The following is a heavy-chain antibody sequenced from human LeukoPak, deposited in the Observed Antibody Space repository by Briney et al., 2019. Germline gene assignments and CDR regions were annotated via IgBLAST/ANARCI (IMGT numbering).Heavy chain of an antibody. J-gene: IGHJ6*02. CDR1: GAYIGSYY. D-gene: IGHD2-15*01. CDR3: TRHDVVEVLGHGMAV. CDR2: ISQNGYT. V-gene: IGHV4-59*08. Sequence: SETLSLTCTVSGAYIGSYYWSWIRQRPGKGLEWIGYISQNGYTLYTPSLKSRVTISRDTSENHFSLILNSLTAADTAVYYCTRHDVVEVLGHGMAVWGQGTTVTVSS.